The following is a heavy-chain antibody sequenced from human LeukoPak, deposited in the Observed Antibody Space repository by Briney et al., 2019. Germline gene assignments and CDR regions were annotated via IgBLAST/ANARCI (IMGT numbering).Heavy chain of an antibody. CDR2: IYYSGST. Sequence: PSQTLSLTCTVSGGSIGSGDYYWSWIRQPPGKGLEWIGYIYYSGSTYYNPSLKSRVTISVDTSKNQFSLKLSSVTAADTAVYYCARAPVTLPPLAFDIWGQGTMVTVSP. D-gene: IGHD2-21*02. J-gene: IGHJ3*02. CDR1: GGSIGSGDYY. CDR3: ARAPVTLPPLAFDI. V-gene: IGHV4-30-4*01.